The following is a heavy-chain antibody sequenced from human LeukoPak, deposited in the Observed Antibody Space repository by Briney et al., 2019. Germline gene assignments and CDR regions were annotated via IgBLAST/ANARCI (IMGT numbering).Heavy chain of an antibody. CDR1: GCTFSSYA. J-gene: IGHJ4*02. CDR3: ARDKTGDPGAFDY. Sequence: ASVKVSCKASGCTFSSYAISWVRQAPGQGLEWMGRIIPILGIANYAQKFQGRVTITADKSTSTAYMELSSLRSEDTAVYYCARDKTGDPGAFDYWGQGTLVTVSS. CDR2: IIPILGIA. D-gene: IGHD7-27*01. V-gene: IGHV1-69*04.